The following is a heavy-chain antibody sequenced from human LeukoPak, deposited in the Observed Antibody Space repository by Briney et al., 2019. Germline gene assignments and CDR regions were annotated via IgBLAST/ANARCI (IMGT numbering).Heavy chain of an antibody. Sequence: GGSLRLSCAASGFTFSSYGMHWVRQAPGKGLEGVAFVRYDGSNKYYADSVKGRFTISRDNSKNTLYLQMNSLRAEDTAVYYCAKVDDSSGYDFDYWGQGTLVTVSS. J-gene: IGHJ4*02. V-gene: IGHV3-30*02. D-gene: IGHD3-22*01. CDR3: AKVDDSSGYDFDY. CDR1: GFTFSSYG. CDR2: VRYDGSNK.